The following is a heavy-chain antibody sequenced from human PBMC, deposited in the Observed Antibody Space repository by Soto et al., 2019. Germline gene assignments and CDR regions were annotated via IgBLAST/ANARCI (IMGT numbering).Heavy chain of an antibody. CDR2: VYSGGST. Sequence: EVQLVXSGGGLVQPXXSLXLXCAASGFTVSSNYMSWVRQAPGKGLEWVSVVYSGGSTYYADSVKGRFXXXXXXXXXXXXXXXXXXXXXXTXVXXCXXDRGAELXXDIWGQGXMVT. V-gene: IGHV3-53*04. D-gene: IGHD2-8*01. CDR1: GFTVSSNY. J-gene: IGHJ3*02. CDR3: XXDRGAELXXDI.